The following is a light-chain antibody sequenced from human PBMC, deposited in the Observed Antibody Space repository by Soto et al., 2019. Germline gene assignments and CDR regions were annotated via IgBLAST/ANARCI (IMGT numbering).Light chain of an antibody. V-gene: IGKV3-20*01. CDR3: QQFGSSPGFT. Sequence: EIVLTQSPGTLSLSPGERATLSCRASQSINNRYLAWYQQKPGQAPRLLIYAASSRATGIPDRFSGSGSGTDFILTISRLEPEEFAVYYCQQFGSSPGFTFGPGTKVEIK. CDR2: AAS. CDR1: QSINNRY. J-gene: IGKJ3*01.